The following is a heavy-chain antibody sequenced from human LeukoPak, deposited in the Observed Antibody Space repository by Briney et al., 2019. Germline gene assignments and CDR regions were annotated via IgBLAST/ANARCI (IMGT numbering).Heavy chain of an antibody. J-gene: IGHJ4*02. CDR2: IKQDGSEK. D-gene: IGHD3-10*01. V-gene: IGHV3-7*01. Sequence: GGSLRLSRAASGFTFSSYWMSWVRQAPGKGLEWVANIKQDGSEKYYVDSVKGRFTISRDNAKNSLYLQMNSLRAEDTAVYYCARGGVMVRGTGDYWGQGTLVTVSS. CDR3: ARGGVMVRGTGDY. CDR1: GFTFSSYW.